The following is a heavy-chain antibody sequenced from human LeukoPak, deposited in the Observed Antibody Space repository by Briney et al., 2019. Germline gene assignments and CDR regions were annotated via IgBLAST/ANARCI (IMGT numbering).Heavy chain of an antibody. V-gene: IGHV4-39*07. CDR1: GGSISSSSYY. J-gene: IGHJ6*02. Sequence: SETLSLTCTVSGGSISSSSYYWGWIRQPPGEGLEWIGSIYYSGSTYYNPSLKSRVTISVDRSKNQFSLKLSSVTAADTAVYYCASGGAATVTTYYYGMDVWGQGTTVTVSS. CDR2: IYYSGST. D-gene: IGHD4-11*01. CDR3: ASGGAATVTTYYYGMDV.